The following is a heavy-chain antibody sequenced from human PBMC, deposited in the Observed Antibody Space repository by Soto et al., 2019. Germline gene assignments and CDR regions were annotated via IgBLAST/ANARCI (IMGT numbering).Heavy chain of an antibody. CDR3: ARSLMITFGGVTESAFDY. CDR2: IYYSGST. CDR1: GGSISSYY. Sequence: SETLSLTCTVSGGSISSYYWSWIRQPPGKGLEWIGYIYYSGSTNYNPSLKSRVTISVDTSKNQFSLKLSSVTAADTAVYYCARSLMITFGGVTESAFDYWGQGTLVTVSS. J-gene: IGHJ4*02. V-gene: IGHV4-59*01. D-gene: IGHD3-16*01.